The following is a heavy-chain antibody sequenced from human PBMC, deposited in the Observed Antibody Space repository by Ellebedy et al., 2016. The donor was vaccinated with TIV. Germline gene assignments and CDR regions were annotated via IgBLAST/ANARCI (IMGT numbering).Heavy chain of an antibody. V-gene: IGHV4-59*01. J-gene: IGHJ4*02. CDR1: GGSISSYY. D-gene: IGHD6-19*01. Sequence: SETLSLXXTVSGGSISSYYWGWIRQPPGKGLEWIGYIFYSGSTNYNPSLKSRVTISLDTSKNQFSLKLSSVTAADTAVYYCARAAQYNSGWYPVYWGQGTLVTVSS. CDR2: IFYSGST. CDR3: ARAAQYNSGWYPVY.